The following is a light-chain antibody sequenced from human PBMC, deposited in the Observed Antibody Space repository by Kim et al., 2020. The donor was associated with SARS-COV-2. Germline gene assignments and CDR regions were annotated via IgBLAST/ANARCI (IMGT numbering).Light chain of an antibody. CDR2: WAS. J-gene: IGKJ2*01. CDR1: QSVLYSSNNKNY. CDR3: QQYYSTPDT. V-gene: IGKV4-1*01. Sequence: DIVMTQSPDSLAVSLGERATINCKSSQSVLYSSNNKNYLAWYQQKPGQPPKLLIYWASTRESGVPDRFSGSGSATDFTLTISSLQAEDVAVYFCQQYYSTPDTFGQGTKLEI.